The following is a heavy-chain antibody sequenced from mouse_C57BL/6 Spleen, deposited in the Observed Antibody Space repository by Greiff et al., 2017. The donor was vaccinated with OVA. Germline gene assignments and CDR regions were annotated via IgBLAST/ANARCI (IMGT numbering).Heavy chain of an antibody. D-gene: IGHD2-12*01. CDR2: IHPNSGST. Sequence: QVQLKQPGAELVKPGASVKLSCKASGYTFTSYWMHWVKQRPGQGLEWIGMIHPNSGSTNYNEKFKSKATLTVDKSSSTAYMQLSSLTSEDSAVYYCARSAYRYYYAMDYWGQGTSVTVSS. CDR3: ARSAYRYYYAMDY. J-gene: IGHJ4*01. CDR1: GYTFTSYW. V-gene: IGHV1-64*01.